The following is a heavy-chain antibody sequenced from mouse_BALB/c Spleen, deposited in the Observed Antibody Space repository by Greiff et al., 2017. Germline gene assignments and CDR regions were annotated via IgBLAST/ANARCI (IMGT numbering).Heavy chain of an antibody. V-gene: IGHV14-3*02. CDR1: GFNIKDTY. CDR3: ARDDGYDAY. D-gene: IGHD1-2*01. Sequence: EVQRVESGAELVKPGASVKLSCTASGFNIKDTYMHWVKQRPEQGLEWIGRIDPANGNTKYDPKFQGKATITADTSSNTAYLQLSSLTSEDTAVYYCARDDGYDAYWGQGTLVTVSA. J-gene: IGHJ3*01. CDR2: IDPANGNT.